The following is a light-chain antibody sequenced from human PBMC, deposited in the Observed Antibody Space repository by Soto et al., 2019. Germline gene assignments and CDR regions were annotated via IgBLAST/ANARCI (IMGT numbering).Light chain of an antibody. J-gene: IGKJ1*01. CDR3: LQYGSAPWT. CDR1: QSVSSNY. CDR2: GAS. Sequence: EIVLTQSPGTLSLSPGERATLSCRASQSVSSNYLAWYQQKPGQTPRLLIYGASSRATGIPDRFSGSGSGTDFTLTISRLEPEDLAVFYCLQYGSAPWTFGQGTKVLIK. V-gene: IGKV3-20*01.